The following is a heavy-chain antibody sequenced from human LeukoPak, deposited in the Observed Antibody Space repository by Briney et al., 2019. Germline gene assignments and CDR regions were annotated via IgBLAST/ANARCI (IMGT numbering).Heavy chain of an antibody. CDR3: SGGYYYDSSGYSS. Sequence: GASVKVSCKASGFIFTNYGFSWVRQAPGQGLEWMGRIIPILGIANYAQKFQGRVTITADKSTSTAYMELSSLRSEDTAVYYCSGGYYYDSSGYSSWGQGTLVTVSS. D-gene: IGHD3-22*01. J-gene: IGHJ4*02. V-gene: IGHV1-69*04. CDR1: GFIFTNYG. CDR2: IIPILGIA.